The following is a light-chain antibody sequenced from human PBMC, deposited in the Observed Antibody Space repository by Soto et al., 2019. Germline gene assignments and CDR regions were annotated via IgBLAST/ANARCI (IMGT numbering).Light chain of an antibody. Sequence: EIVLTQSPGTLSLPPGERATLSCRASQSVSSSYLACYQQKPGQAPRLLIYGASSRATGLPSMFSGSVSPIDFPLTISSLGPGAVAVYYCQQYGSATAHTFGGETKVDVK. CDR1: QSVSSSY. CDR2: GAS. V-gene: IGKV3-20*01. J-gene: IGKJ4*01. CDR3: QQYGSATAHT.